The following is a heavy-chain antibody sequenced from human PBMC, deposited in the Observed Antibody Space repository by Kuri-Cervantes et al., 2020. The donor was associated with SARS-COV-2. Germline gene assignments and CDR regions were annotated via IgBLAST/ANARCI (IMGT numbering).Heavy chain of an antibody. D-gene: IGHD5-24*01. CDR1: GFNFNTYG. Sequence: GESLKISCATSGFNFNTYGMHWVRQAPGKGLEWVAFIRHDGSDKYFADSVKGRFTISRDNAKNSLYLQMSSLRAEDTAVYYCARDLGMGKSLDFWGQGTLVTVSS. CDR2: IRHDGSDK. CDR3: ARDLGMGKSLDF. J-gene: IGHJ4*02. V-gene: IGHV3-30*02.